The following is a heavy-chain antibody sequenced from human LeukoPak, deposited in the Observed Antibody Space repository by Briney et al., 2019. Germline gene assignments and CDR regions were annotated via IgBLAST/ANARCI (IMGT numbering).Heavy chain of an antibody. Sequence: PSETLSLTCTVSGDSISSYQWSWIRQPAGKGLEWIGLIYSSGNTNYNPSLKSRVTMSVDTSKNQFSLKLSSVTAADTAVHYCARGGSGWNYYYYYMDVWGKGTTVTISS. J-gene: IGHJ6*03. CDR3: ARGGSGWNYYYYYMDV. CDR2: IYSSGNT. D-gene: IGHD6-19*01. V-gene: IGHV4-4*07. CDR1: GDSISSYQ.